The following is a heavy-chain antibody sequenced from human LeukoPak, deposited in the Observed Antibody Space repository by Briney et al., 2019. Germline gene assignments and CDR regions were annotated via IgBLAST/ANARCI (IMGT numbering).Heavy chain of an antibody. Sequence: GGSLRLSCAASGFTFSGSAMHWVRQASGKGLEWLGRIRSKANSCATAYAASVKGRFTISRDDSKNTAYLQMNSLKTEDTAVYYCTRQQQPYYYYYMDVWGKGTTVTVSS. J-gene: IGHJ6*03. V-gene: IGHV3-73*01. CDR2: IRSKANSCAT. CDR3: TRQQQPYYYYYMDV. D-gene: IGHD5-18*01. CDR1: GFTFSGSA.